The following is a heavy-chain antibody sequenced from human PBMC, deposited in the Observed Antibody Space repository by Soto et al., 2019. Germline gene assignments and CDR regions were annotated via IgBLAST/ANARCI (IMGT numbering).Heavy chain of an antibody. CDR3: AGTIFGSFYYYMDV. CDR2: IYYSGNT. CDR1: GGSVSSYY. V-gene: IGHV4-59*08. Sequence: QVQLQESGPGLVKPSETLSLSCTVSGGSVSSYYWSWIRHSPGKGLEWIGYIYYSGNTNYNPSLKSRVTISVDTSKNQFSLNLTSVTATDTAVYYCAGTIFGSFYYYMDVWGKGTTVTVSS. J-gene: IGHJ6*03. D-gene: IGHD3-3*01.